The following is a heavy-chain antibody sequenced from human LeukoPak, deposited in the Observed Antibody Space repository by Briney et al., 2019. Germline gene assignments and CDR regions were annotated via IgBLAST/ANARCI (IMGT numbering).Heavy chain of an antibody. CDR2: VHLDGRT. V-gene: IGHV4-4*02. D-gene: IGHD3-3*01. Sequence: SETLSLTCGVSGGSVTSTNWWTWVRQPPGKGLEWIGEVHLDGRTNYNPSLKSRLTMSVDLSENHVSLKLTSVTAADTAVYYCAREGDFYRPLDYSGQGTLVTVSS. CDR1: GGSVTSTNW. CDR3: AREGDFYRPLDY. J-gene: IGHJ4*02.